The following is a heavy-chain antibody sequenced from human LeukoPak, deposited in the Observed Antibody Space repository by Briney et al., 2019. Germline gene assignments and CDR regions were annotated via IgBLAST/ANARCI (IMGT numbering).Heavy chain of an antibody. Sequence: SEALSLTCTVSGGSISSYYWSWIRQPAGKGLEWIGRIYTSGSTNYNPSLKSRVTISVDKSKNQFSLKLSSVTAADTAVYYCARDLGGYSSGWSNGPYYFDYWGQGTLVTVSS. V-gene: IGHV4-4*07. CDR2: IYTSGST. CDR3: ARDLGGYSSGWSNGPYYFDY. CDR1: GGSISSYY. J-gene: IGHJ4*02. D-gene: IGHD6-19*01.